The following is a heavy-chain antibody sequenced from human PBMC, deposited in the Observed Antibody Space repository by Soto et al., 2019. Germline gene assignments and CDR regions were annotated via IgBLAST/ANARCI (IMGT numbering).Heavy chain of an antibody. D-gene: IGHD6-13*01. CDR2: ISGSGGYI. CDR3: ARDRQSTPWYAAGY. J-gene: IGHJ4*02. CDR1: GFSFSSYM. V-gene: IGHV3-21*01. Sequence: PCGSLRLSCEGSGFSFSSYMMNGARQDPGKGLEWVSSISGSGGYIYYADSVKGRFTISRDNAKNSLYLQMTSLRDEDTALYYCARDRQSTPWYAAGYWGQGSLVTVSS.